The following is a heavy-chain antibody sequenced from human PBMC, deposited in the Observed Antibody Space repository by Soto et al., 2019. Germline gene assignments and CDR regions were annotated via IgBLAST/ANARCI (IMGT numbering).Heavy chain of an antibody. Sequence: QVQLVQSGAEVKKPGSSVKVSCKASGGTFSSYAISWVRQAPGQGLEWMGGIIPIFGTANYAQKFQGRVTITADESTSTDYMELSSLRSEDTAVYYCARAAGYADYYYYDGMDVWGQGTTVTVSS. J-gene: IGHJ6*02. D-gene: IGHD5-12*01. CDR3: ARAAGYADYYYYDGMDV. V-gene: IGHV1-69*01. CDR2: IIPIFGTA. CDR1: GGTFSSYA.